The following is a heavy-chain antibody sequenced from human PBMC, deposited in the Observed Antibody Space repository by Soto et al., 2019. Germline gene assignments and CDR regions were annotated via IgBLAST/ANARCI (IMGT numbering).Heavy chain of an antibody. CDR1: GFTFSSYS. CDR2: ISSSSSYI. CDR3: VRALEYSSSWYRSLYYGMDV. D-gene: IGHD6-13*01. J-gene: IGHJ6*02. Sequence: GGSLRLSXAASGFTFSSYSMNWVRQAPGKGLEWVSSISSSSSYIYYADSVKGRFTISRDNAKNSLYLQMNSLRAEDTAVYYCVRALEYSSSWYRSLYYGMDVWGQGTTVTVSS. V-gene: IGHV3-21*01.